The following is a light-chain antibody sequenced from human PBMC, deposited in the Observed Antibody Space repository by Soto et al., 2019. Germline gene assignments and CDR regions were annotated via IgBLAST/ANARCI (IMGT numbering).Light chain of an antibody. CDR2: RAS. J-gene: IGKJ1*01. Sequence: IVLTQSPSTLSVSPGERATLSRRASQGIFYNLAWFQQRPGQSPRLLIYRASTRATNIPARFSGSGSGTESTLAISSLHYEDVGFYYCMQAEQIPGTFGQGTKVDI. V-gene: IGKV3-15*01. CDR3: MQAEQIPGT. CDR1: QGIFYN.